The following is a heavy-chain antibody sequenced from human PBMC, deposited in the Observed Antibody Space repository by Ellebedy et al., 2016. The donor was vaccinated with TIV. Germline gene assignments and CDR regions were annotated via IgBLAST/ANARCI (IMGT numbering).Heavy chain of an antibody. Sequence: GGSLRLXXAASGFTLRAYWMHWVRQGPGKGPVWVSRVDSDGTTTAYADSVKGRFTVSRDNSKDTLFLQMNSLRAEDTAVYHCAQGPDYMYWGQGTLVTVSS. V-gene: IGHV3-74*01. CDR1: GFTLRAYW. D-gene: IGHD4/OR15-4a*01. CDR2: VDSDGTTT. J-gene: IGHJ4*02. CDR3: AQGPDYMY.